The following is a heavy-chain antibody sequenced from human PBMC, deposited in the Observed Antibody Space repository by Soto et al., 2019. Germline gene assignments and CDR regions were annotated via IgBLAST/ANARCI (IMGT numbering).Heavy chain of an antibody. D-gene: IGHD2-15*01. CDR2: IWYDGSNK. V-gene: IGHV3-33*01. Sequence: QVQLVESGGGVVQPGRSLRLSCAASGFTFSSYGMHWVRQAPGKGLEWVGVIWYDGSNKYYADSVKGRFTISRDNSKNTLYLQMNSLRAEDTAVYYCARDSVEMPYWGQGTLVTVSS. J-gene: IGHJ4*02. CDR3: ARDSVEMPY. CDR1: GFTFSSYG.